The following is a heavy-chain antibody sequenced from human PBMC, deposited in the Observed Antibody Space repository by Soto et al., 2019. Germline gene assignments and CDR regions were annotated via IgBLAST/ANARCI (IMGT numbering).Heavy chain of an antibody. J-gene: IGHJ4*02. Sequence: ASVKVSCKASGYTFTSYYMHWVRQAPGQGLEWMGIINPSGGSTSYAQKFQGRVTMTRDTSTSTVYMELSSLRSEDTAVYYCAGALDDIAVAGMVSGYWGQGTLVTVSS. CDR2: INPSGGST. D-gene: IGHD6-19*01. CDR1: GYTFTSYY. V-gene: IGHV1-46*01. CDR3: AGALDDIAVAGMVSGY.